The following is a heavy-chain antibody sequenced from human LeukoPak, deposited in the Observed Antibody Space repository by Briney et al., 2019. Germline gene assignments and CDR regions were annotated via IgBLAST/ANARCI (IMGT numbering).Heavy chain of an antibody. CDR1: GFTFSSYA. CDR3: AFNGGDSDYGDYANAFDI. Sequence: PGGSLRPSCAASGFTFSSYAMSWVRQAPGKGLEWVSAISGSGGSTYYADSVKGRFTISRDNSKNTLYLQMNSLRADDTAVYYCAFNGGDSDYGDYANAFDIWGQGTMVTVSS. J-gene: IGHJ3*02. V-gene: IGHV3-23*01. CDR2: ISGSGGST. D-gene: IGHD4-17*01.